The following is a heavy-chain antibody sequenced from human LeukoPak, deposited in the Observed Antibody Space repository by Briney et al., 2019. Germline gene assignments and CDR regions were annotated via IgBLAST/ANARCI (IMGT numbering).Heavy chain of an antibody. D-gene: IGHD3-16*01. CDR2: IYYSGST. J-gene: IGHJ3*02. V-gene: IGHV4-59*01. CDR1: GGSISSYY. CDR3: ARSVGYAHAFDI. Sequence: SETLSLTCTVSGGSISSYYWSWLRQPPGKGLEWIGYIYYSGSTNYNPSLKSRVTISVDTSKNQFSLKLSSVTAADTAVYYCARSVGYAHAFDIWGQGTMVTVSS.